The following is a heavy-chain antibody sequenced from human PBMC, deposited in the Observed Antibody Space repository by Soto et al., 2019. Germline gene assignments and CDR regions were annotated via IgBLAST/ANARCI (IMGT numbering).Heavy chain of an antibody. J-gene: IGHJ4*02. V-gene: IGHV4-31*03. D-gene: IGHD6-13*01. Sequence: SETLSLTCPVSGGSISSGGYYWNWIRQHPGKGLEWIGYIYYSGSTYYNPSLKSRVTISVDTSKNQFSLRLSSVTAADTAVYYCARVIPTAGTYYFEYWGQGTLVTVSS. CDR2: IYYSGST. CDR3: ARVIPTAGTYYFEY. CDR1: GGSISSGGYY.